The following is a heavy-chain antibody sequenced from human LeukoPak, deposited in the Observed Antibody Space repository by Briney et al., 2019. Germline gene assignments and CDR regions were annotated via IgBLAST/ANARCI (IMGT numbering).Heavy chain of an antibody. J-gene: IGHJ6*02. CDR3: AKDRLPGYDFWSGYYPPPNYYYGMDV. CDR2: VSGSGDTT. Sequence: PGGSLRLSCAASGFTFSNYPMAWVRQAPGKGPEWVSAVSGSGDTTIYADSVKGRFTISRDNAKNSLYLQMNSLRAEDTALYYCAKDRLPGYDFWSGYYPPPNYYYGMDVWGQGTTVTVSS. D-gene: IGHD3-3*01. CDR1: GFTFSNYP. V-gene: IGHV3-23*01.